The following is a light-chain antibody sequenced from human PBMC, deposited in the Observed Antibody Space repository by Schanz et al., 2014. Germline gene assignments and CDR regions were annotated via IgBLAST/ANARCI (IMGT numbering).Light chain of an antibody. Sequence: QSVLTQPPSASGTPGQRVTISCSGSSSNIGSNYVYWYQQLPGTAPKLLIYRNNQRPSGVPDRFSGSKSGTSASLAISGLRSEDEADYYCSSYAGSNNPAVFGGGTKLTVL. CDR3: SSYAGSNNPAV. CDR1: SSNIGSNY. V-gene: IGLV1-47*01. J-gene: IGLJ3*02. CDR2: RNN.